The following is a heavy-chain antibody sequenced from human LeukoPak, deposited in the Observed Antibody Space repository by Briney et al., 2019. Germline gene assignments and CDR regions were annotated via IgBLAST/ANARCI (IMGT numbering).Heavy chain of an antibody. CDR2: ISTDGSDT. V-gene: IGHV3-74*03. CDR1: GLTLDTYF. J-gene: IGHJ6*02. D-gene: IGHD3-3*01. Sequence: PGGSLRLSCAASGLTLDTYFMHWVRQAPGKELVWVSRISTDGSDTKYADFVKGRFTISRDNAKNTLYLQMNSLRVEDTAVYYCARDSRVRTYYDFWSGQNPHYYYYGMDVWGQGTTVTVSS. CDR3: ARDSRVRTYYDFWSGQNPHYYYYGMDV.